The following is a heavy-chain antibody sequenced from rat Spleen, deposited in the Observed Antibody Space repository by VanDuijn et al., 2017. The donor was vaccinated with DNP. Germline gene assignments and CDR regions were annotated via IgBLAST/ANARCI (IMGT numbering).Heavy chain of an antibody. CDR3: TSASTEGIVSRFAY. J-gene: IGHJ3*01. D-gene: IGHD1-11*01. CDR2: ISYNGGTP. Sequence: EVLLVESDGGLVQPGRSLKLSCAVSGFTFSDYYMAWVRQAPAKGLEWVATISYNGGTPYYRDSVKGRFTISRDNAQSTLYLQMDSLRSEDTATYYCTSASTEGIVSRFAYWGQGTLVTVSS. CDR1: GFTFSDYY. V-gene: IGHV5-7*01.